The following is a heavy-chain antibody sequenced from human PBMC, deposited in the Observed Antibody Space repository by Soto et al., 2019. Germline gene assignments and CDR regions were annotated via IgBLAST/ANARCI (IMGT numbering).Heavy chain of an antibody. V-gene: IGHV4-31*03. CDR3: ARGNYGGNNGLLGNSYSDL. Sequence: TLSLTCTVSGGSVSSGGYYWSWIRQHPGKGLEWIGYIYNSGSTYYTPSLKSRVTISLDTSKNQFSLKLSSVTAADTAVYYCARGNYGGNNGLLGNSYSDLWGRGTLVTVSS. J-gene: IGHJ2*01. CDR2: IYNSGST. CDR1: GGSVSSGGYY. D-gene: IGHD1-7*01.